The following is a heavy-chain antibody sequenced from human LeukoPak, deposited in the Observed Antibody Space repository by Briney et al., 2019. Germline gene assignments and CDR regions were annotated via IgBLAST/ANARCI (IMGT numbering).Heavy chain of an antibody. CDR2: IYYSGST. CDR3: ARGGGGNYWFDP. CDR1: GGSISSSSYY. D-gene: IGHD4-23*01. Sequence: PSETLSLTCTVSGGSISSSSYYWGWIRQPPGKGLEWIGSIYYSGSTNYNPSLKSRVTISVDTSKNQFSLKLSSVTAADTAVYYCARGGGGNYWFDPWGQGTLVTVSS. V-gene: IGHV4-39*07. J-gene: IGHJ5*02.